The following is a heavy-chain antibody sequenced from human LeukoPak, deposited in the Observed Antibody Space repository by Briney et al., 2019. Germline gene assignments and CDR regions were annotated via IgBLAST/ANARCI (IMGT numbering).Heavy chain of an antibody. CDR1: GFTFSSYW. J-gene: IGHJ4*02. CDR2: INSDGSST. D-gene: IGHD4-17*01. CDR3: AKERDNGHFDY. V-gene: IGHV3-74*01. Sequence: PGGSLRLSCAASGFTFSSYWMHWVRQAPGKGLVWVSRINSDGSSTIYADSVKGRFTISRDNAKSTLYLQMSGLRAEDTAVYYCAKERDNGHFDYWGQGTLVTVSS.